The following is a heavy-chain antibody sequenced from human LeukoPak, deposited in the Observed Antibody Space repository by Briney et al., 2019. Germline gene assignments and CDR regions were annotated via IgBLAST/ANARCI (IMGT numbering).Heavy chain of an antibody. Sequence: PGGSLRLSCAASGFTFSSYSMSWVRQAPGKGLEWVSSITTSSTYISYADSVKGRFTISRDNAKDSLYLQMNSLRAEDTAVYYCARGKYSSGWFDYWGQGTLVTVSS. CDR3: ARGKYSSGWFDY. D-gene: IGHD6-19*01. V-gene: IGHV3-21*03. J-gene: IGHJ4*02. CDR2: ITTSSTYI. CDR1: GFTFSSYS.